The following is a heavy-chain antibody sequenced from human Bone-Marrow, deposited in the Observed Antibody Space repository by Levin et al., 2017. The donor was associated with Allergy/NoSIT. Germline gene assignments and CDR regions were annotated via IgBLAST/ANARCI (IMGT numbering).Heavy chain of an antibody. Sequence: PSETLSLTCTVSGASIRSGAYYWSWVRQPPGQGLEWIGYIYYNGSTYFNPSLKSRVSISVDTSKNQFPLKLSSVTAADTAHYYCARVLAGFDGSAMAYDYWGRGSLVTVSS. CDR3: ARVLAGFDGSAMAYDY. CDR2: IYYNGST. V-gene: IGHV4-31*03. J-gene: IGHJ4*02. D-gene: IGHD3-10*01. CDR1: GASIRSGAYY.